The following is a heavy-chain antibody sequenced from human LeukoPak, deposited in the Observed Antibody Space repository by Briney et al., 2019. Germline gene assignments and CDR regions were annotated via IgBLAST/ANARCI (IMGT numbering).Heavy chain of an antibody. CDR1: GGSISSSSYY. CDR2: IYYSGST. J-gene: IGHJ4*02. V-gene: IGHV4-39*01. Sequence: PSETLSLTCTVSGGSISSSSYYWGWLRQPPGKGLEWIGCIYYSGSTYYNPSLKSRVTISVDTSKNQFSLKLSSVTAADTAVYYCARHQRDYYASSAYLDYWSQGTLVTVSS. D-gene: IGHD3-22*01. CDR3: ARHQRDYYASSAYLDY.